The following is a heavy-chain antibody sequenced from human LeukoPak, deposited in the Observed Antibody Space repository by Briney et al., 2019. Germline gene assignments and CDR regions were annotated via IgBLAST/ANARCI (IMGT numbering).Heavy chain of an antibody. D-gene: IGHD4-23*01. J-gene: IGHJ4*02. V-gene: IGHV4-39*01. CDR2: IYYSGST. CDR3: ARRSGKKYYFDY. Sequence: SETLSLTCTVSGGSISSSSYYWGWIRQPPRKGLEWIGSIYYSGSTYYNPSLKSRVTISVDTSKNQFSLKLSSVTAADTAVYYCARRSGKKYYFDYWGQGTLVTVSS. CDR1: GGSISSSSYY.